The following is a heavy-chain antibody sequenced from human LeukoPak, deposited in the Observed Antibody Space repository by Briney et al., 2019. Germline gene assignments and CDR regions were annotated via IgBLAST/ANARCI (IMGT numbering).Heavy chain of an antibody. J-gene: IGHJ4*02. CDR1: GGSISSSSYY. Sequence: SETLSLTCTVSGGSISSSSYYWGWIRQPPGKGLEWIGSIYYSGSTYYNPSLKSRVTISVDTSKNQFSLKLSSVTAADTAVYYCASRPPDTAMVLFDYWGQGTLVTVSS. CDR2: IYYSGST. D-gene: IGHD5-18*01. V-gene: IGHV4-39*01. CDR3: ASRPPDTAMVLFDY.